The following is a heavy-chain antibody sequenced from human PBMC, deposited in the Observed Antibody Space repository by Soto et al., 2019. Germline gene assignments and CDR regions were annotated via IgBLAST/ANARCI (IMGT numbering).Heavy chain of an antibody. CDR2: IWYDGSNK. CDR1: GFTFSSYG. V-gene: IGHV3-33*01. J-gene: IGHJ6*02. CDR3: ARDSHTTFYYGMDV. Sequence: GGSLRLSCAASGFTFSSYGMHWVRQAPGKGLEWVAVIWYDGSNKYYADSVKGRFTISRDNSKNTLYLQMNSLRAEDTAVYYCARDSHTTFYYGMDVWGQGTTVTVSS.